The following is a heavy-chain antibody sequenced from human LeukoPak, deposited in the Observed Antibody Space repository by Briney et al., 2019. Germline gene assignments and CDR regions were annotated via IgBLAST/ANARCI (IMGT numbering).Heavy chain of an antibody. V-gene: IGHV3-15*01. CDR3: TTAGVGSQH. CDR2: IKSKNDGGKT. J-gene: IGHJ1*01. CDR1: GFTFSNAR. D-gene: IGHD2-8*01. Sequence: GGSLRLSCAASGFTFSNARMSWVGQAPGQGLEWVGRIKSKNDGGKTDYAAPVKGRFSISRDDSKNTLYLQMNSLKADDTAVYYCTTAGVGSQHWGQGTLVTVSS.